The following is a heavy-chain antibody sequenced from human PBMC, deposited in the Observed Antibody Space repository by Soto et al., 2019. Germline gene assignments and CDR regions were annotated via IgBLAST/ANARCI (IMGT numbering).Heavy chain of an antibody. Sequence: ASVKVSCKTSGYTFTKYTIHWVRQAPGQRLEWMGWINAGNGNTEYTQKFQGRVTITRDTSASTAYMELSSLRSEDSGVYYCARDATLHFDFWKKWNWFDLWGQGTLVTVSS. V-gene: IGHV1-3*01. CDR2: INAGNGNT. J-gene: IGHJ5*02. CDR1: GYTFTKYT. CDR3: ARDATLHFDFWKKWNWFDL. D-gene: IGHD3-3*01.